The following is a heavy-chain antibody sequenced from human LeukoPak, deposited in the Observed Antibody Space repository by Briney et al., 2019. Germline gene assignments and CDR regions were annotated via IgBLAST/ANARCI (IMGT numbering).Heavy chain of an antibody. Sequence: SETLSLTCTVSGSSISSRFYYWGWIRQPPGKGLEWIGSMDYSGSSYYNPSLKSRVTISVDTSNNQFSLRLSSVTAADTAVYYRATTPPDYGDYSYSLFDYWGQGTLVTVSS. D-gene: IGHD4-17*01. J-gene: IGHJ4*02. V-gene: IGHV4-39*01. CDR3: ATTPPDYGDYSYSLFDY. CDR2: MDYSGSS. CDR1: GSSISSRFYY.